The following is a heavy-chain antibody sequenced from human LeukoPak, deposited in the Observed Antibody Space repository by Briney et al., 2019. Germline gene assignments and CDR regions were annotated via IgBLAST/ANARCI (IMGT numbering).Heavy chain of an antibody. CDR3: ARLSIAVGPVEDY. Sequence: GASVKVSCKASGYPFTSYGVTWVRQAPGQGLEWMGWISAYNGNTNYAQKLQGRVTMTTDTSTSTAYMELRSLRSDDTAVYYCARLSIAVGPVEDYWGQGTLVTVSS. CDR1: GYPFTSYG. D-gene: IGHD6-6*01. J-gene: IGHJ4*02. CDR2: ISAYNGNT. V-gene: IGHV1-18*01.